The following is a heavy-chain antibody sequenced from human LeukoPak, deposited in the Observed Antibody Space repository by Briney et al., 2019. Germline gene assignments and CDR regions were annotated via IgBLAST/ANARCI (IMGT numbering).Heavy chain of an antibody. V-gene: IGHV7-4-1*02. J-gene: IGHJ5*02. CDR1: GYTFTNYG. D-gene: IGHD2-21*02. Sequence: GASVKVSCKASGYTFTNYGVNWVRQAPGEGLEWMGWINTNSGDPTYAQGFTGRFVFSLDTSVSTAYLQISSLKAEDTAVYYCARDDCGGDCYSNWFDPWGQGTLVTVSS. CDR2: INTNSGDP. CDR3: ARDDCGGDCYSNWFDP.